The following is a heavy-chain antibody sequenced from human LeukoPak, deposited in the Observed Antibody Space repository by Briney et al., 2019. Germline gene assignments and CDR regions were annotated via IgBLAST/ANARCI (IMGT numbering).Heavy chain of an antibody. J-gene: IGHJ6*02. CDR2: IYPGDSDT. CDR3: ARHSSTDEGYYYYDMDV. D-gene: IGHD1-14*01. V-gene: IGHV5-51*01. Sequence: GEFLKISCKASGYSFTSYWIGWVRQMPGKGLEWMGIIYPGDSDTRYSPSFQGQVTISADKSITTAYLQWSSLKASDTAIYYCARHSSTDEGYYYYDMDVWGQGTTVTVSS. CDR1: GYSFTSYW.